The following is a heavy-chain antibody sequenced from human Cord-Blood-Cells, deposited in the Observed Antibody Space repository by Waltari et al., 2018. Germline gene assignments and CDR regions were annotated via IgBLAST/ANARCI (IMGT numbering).Heavy chain of an antibody. CDR3: ARGNSGSYYWFDP. D-gene: IGHD1-26*01. CDR2: INHSGST. CDR1: GVSFSGYY. V-gene: IGHV4-34*01. Sequence: QVQLQQWGAGLLKPSETLSLTCAVYGVSFSGYYWSWIRQPPGKGLEWIGEINHSGSTNYNPSLKSRVTISVDTSKNQFSLKLSSVTAADTAVYYCARGNSGSYYWFDPWGQGTLVTVSS. J-gene: IGHJ5*02.